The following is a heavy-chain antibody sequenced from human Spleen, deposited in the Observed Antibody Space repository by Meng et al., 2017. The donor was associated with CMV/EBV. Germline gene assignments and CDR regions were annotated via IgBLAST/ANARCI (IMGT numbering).Heavy chain of an antibody. D-gene: IGHD5-12*01. Sequence: SLKISCAVSGFTFNFYGIYWVRQAPMKGLGWVSGISWNGGCMDYVDSVKGRFTISRDTAKKSIHLHMNNLKAEDTAVYYCAREFEGGFTGYGHLDNWGQGTLVTVSS. V-gene: IGHV3-9*01. CDR2: ISWNGGCM. CDR3: AREFEGGFTGYGHLDN. J-gene: IGHJ4*02. CDR1: GFTFNFYG.